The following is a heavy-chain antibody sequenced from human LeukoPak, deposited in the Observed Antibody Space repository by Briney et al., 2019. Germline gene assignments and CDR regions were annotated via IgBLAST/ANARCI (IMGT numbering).Heavy chain of an antibody. D-gene: IGHD3-22*01. CDR2: INPNSGGT. CDR3: ARDLGYYDRLDQFDC. J-gene: IGHJ4*02. Sequence: ASVKVSCKASGYTFTGYYIHWVRQAPGQGLEWMVWINPNSGGTNSAQQFQGRVTLTRDTSISTAYMELSRLRSDDTAVYYCARDLGYYDRLDQFDCWGQGTLVTVFS. V-gene: IGHV1-2*02. CDR1: GYTFTGYY.